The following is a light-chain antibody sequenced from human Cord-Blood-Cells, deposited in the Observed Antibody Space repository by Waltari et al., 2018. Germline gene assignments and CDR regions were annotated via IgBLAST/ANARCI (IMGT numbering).Light chain of an antibody. Sequence: DIVMTQSPDSLAVSLGERATIHYKSSQSVLYSSNNRNYLAWYQQKPGQPPKLLIYWASTRESGVPDRFSGSGSGTDFTLTSSSLQAEDVAVYYCQQYYSTLTFGGGTKVEIK. J-gene: IGKJ4*01. CDR2: WAS. V-gene: IGKV4-1*01. CDR1: QSVLYSSNNRNY. CDR3: QQYYSTLT.